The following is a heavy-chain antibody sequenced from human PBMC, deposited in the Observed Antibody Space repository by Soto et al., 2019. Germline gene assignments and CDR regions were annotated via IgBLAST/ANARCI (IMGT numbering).Heavy chain of an antibody. CDR2: IYYSGST. D-gene: IGHD3-3*01. V-gene: IGHV4-59*08. CDR3: ARQPSIFGVVITHFDY. CDR1: GGSISSYY. J-gene: IGHJ4*02. Sequence: QVQLQESGPGLVKPSETLSLTCTVSGGSISSYYWSWIRQPPGKGLEWIGYIYYSGSTNYNPSLKSRVTISVDTSKNQFSLKLSSVTAAATAVYYCARQPSIFGVVITHFDYWGQGTLVTVSS.